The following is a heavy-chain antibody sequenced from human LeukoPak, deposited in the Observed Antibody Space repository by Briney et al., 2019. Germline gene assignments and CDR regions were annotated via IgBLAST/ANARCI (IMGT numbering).Heavy chain of an antibody. CDR3: ARHGGTYYDFWSGYSTLDY. D-gene: IGHD3-3*01. V-gene: IGHV4-39*01. CDR2: IYYSGST. CDR1: GGSISSSSYY. Sequence: SETLSLTCTVSGGSISSSSYYWGWIRQPPGKGLEWIGSIYYSGSTYYNPSLKSRVTISVDTSKNQFSLKLSSVTAADTAVYYCARHGGTYYDFWSGYSTLDYWGQGTLVTVSS. J-gene: IGHJ4*02.